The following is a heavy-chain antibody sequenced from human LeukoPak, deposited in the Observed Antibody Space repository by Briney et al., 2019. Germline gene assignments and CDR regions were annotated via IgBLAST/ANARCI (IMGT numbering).Heavy chain of an antibody. CDR3: AKSPGRVFPTWFDP. J-gene: IGHJ5*02. CDR1: GLTFSDYN. D-gene: IGHD3-10*01. Sequence: GGSLRLSCAASGLTFSDYNMNWVRQAPGKGLEWVSYISSSGSYIYYADSVKGRFTISRDNSKNTLYLQMNSLRAEDTAVYYCAKSPGRVFPTWFDPWGQGTLVTVSS. CDR2: ISSSGSYI. V-gene: IGHV3-21*04.